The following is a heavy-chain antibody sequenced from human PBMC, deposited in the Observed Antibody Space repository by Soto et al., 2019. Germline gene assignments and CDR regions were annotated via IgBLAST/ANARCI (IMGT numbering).Heavy chain of an antibody. J-gene: IGHJ4*02. V-gene: IGHV1-69*13. CDR3: ARGYSSSWYGAPGAPRFDY. Sequence: ASVKVSCKASGGTFSSYAISWVRQAPGQGLEWMGGIIPIFGTANYAQKFQGRVTITADESTSTAYMELSSLRSEDTAVYYCARGYSSSWYGAPGAPRFDYWGQGTLVTVSS. CDR2: IIPIFGTA. D-gene: IGHD6-13*01. CDR1: GGTFSSYA.